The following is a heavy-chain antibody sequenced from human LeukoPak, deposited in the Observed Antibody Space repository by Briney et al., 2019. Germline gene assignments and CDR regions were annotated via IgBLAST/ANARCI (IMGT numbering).Heavy chain of an antibody. J-gene: IGHJ4*02. CDR1: GGSISSSSYY. CDR2: IYYSGST. CDR3: ARRGGGSYFHFSFDQYYFDY. V-gene: IGHV4-39*01. D-gene: IGHD3-3*01. Sequence: SETLSLTCTVSGGSISSSSYYWGWIRQPPGKGLEWIGSIYYSGSTYYNPSLKSRVTISVDTSKNQFSLKLSSVTAADTAVYYCARRGGGSYFHFSFDQYYFDYWGQGTLVTVSS.